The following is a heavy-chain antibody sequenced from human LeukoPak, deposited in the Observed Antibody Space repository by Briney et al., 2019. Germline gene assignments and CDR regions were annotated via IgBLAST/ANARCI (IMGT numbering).Heavy chain of an antibody. CDR2: MNPNSGNT. J-gene: IGHJ4*02. D-gene: IGHD6-19*01. CDR3: ARGLLSGWYYFDY. V-gene: IGHV1-8*02. CDR1: GYTFTDHY. Sequence: ASVKVSCKASGYTFTDHYMHWVRQAPGQGLEWMGWMNPNSGNTGYAQKFQGRVTMTRNTSISTAYMELSSLRSEDTAVYYCARGLLSGWYYFDYWGQGTLVTVSS.